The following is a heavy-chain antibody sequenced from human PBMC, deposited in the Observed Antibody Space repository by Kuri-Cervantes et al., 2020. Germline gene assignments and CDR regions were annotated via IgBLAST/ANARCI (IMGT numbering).Heavy chain of an antibody. J-gene: IGHJ3*02. D-gene: IGHD3-10*01. CDR2: ISGTGSTI. Sequence: GGSLRLSCAASGFTFSDYYMSWIRQAPGKGLEWISYISGTGSTIFYADSVKGRFTISRDNAKNSLYLQMNSLRAEDTAVYYCARGGKRISMVWGYSFDAFDIWGQGTMVTVSS. CDR1: GFTFSDYY. V-gene: IGHV3-11*04. CDR3: ARGGKRISMVWGYSFDAFDI.